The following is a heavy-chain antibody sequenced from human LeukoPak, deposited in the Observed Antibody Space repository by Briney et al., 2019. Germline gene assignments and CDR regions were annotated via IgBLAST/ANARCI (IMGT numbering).Heavy chain of an antibody. V-gene: IGHV1-8*01. CDR3: AGGGGTTPSLAYYYYYYGMDV. CDR1: GYTFTSYD. Sequence: ASVKVSRKASGYTFTSYDINWVRQATGQGLEWMGWMNPNSGNTGYAQKFQGRVTMTRNTSISTAYMELSSLRSEDTAVYYCAGGGGTTPSLAYYYYYYGMDVWGQGTTVTVSS. CDR2: MNPNSGNT. J-gene: IGHJ6*02. D-gene: IGHD1-1*01.